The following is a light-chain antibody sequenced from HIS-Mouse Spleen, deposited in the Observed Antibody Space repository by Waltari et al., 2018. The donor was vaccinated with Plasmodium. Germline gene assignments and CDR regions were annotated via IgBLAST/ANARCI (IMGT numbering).Light chain of an antibody. CDR1: ALPKKY. V-gene: IGLV3-10*01. CDR2: ADS. CDR3: YSTDSSGNHRV. Sequence: SYELTQPPSVSVSPGQTARITCSGDALPKKYAYWYQQKSGQAPVLVIYADSKRPPGIPERFSGSSLGTMATLTIRGAQVEDEADYYCYSTDSSGNHRVFGGGTKLTVL. J-gene: IGLJ3*02.